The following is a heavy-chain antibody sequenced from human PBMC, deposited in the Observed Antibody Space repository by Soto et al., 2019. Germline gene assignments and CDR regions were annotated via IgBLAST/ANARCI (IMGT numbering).Heavy chain of an antibody. D-gene: IGHD2-15*01. Sequence: GGSLSLSCAASGFTFSSYTMSGVRQAPGKGLERVSAISGSGGSTYYEDSVKSRITISRDNSKTTLYLQMNSLIAEDTAVYYYAKGKYCIGGSCYYYYYYYMDVWGKGTTVTVSS. J-gene: IGHJ6*03. CDR3: AKGKYCIGGSCYYYYYYYMDV. CDR2: ISGSGGST. CDR1: GFTFSSYT. V-gene: IGHV3-23*01.